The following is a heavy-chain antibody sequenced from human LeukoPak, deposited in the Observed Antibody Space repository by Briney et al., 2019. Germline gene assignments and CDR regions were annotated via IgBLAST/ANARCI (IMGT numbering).Heavy chain of an antibody. D-gene: IGHD3-22*01. CDR2: ISGSGGST. V-gene: IGHV3-23*01. CDR1: GFTFSSYG. CDR3: AKGKREYYYDSSGYITFGY. Sequence: GGTLRLSCAASGFTFSSYGMSWVRQAPGKGLEWVSAISGSGGSTYYADSVKGRFTISRDNSKNTLYLQMNSLRAEDTAVYYCAKGKREYYYDSSGYITFGYWGQGTLVTVSS. J-gene: IGHJ4*02.